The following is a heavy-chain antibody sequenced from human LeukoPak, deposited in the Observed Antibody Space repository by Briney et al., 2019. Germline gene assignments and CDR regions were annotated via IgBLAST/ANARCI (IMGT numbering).Heavy chain of an antibody. CDR3: ARPFSYSSGWYYFDY. J-gene: IGHJ4*02. V-gene: IGHV4-39*01. D-gene: IGHD6-19*01. CDR2: IYYSGST. Sequence: SETLSLTCTVSGGSISSSSYYWGWIRQPPGKGLEWIGSIYYSGSTYYNPSLKSRVTISVDTSKNQFSLKLSSVTAADTAVYYCARPFSYSSGWYYFDYWGQRILVTVSS. CDR1: GGSISSSSYY.